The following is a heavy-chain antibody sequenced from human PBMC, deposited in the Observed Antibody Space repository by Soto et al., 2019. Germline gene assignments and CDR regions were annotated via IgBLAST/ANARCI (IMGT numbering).Heavy chain of an antibody. CDR3: TIGSWSGEVFDI. Sequence: QVQLAQSGAEVKKPGSSVKVSCTDSGGTFSTNSMFWVRQAPGQGLEWMGRIIPMLGVRNYAQRFQDRVTITADKSTATVHMELSSLRSEDTALYYCTIGSWSGEVFDIWGLGTMVTVSS. CDR1: GGTFSTNS. D-gene: IGHD2-21*01. J-gene: IGHJ3*02. CDR2: IIPMLGVR. V-gene: IGHV1-69*02.